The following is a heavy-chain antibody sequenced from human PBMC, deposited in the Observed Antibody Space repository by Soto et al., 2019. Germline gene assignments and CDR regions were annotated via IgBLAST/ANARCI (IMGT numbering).Heavy chain of an antibody. CDR2: INPNSGGT. CDR1: GYTFTGYY. V-gene: IGHV1-2*02. Sequence: ASVKVSCKASGYTFTGYYMHWVRQAPGQGLEWMGWINPNSGGTNYAQKFQGRVTMTRDTSISTAYMELSRLRSDDTAVYYCARDAVDMGGMGEGIVVYYYYYGMDVWGQGTTVTVSS. J-gene: IGHJ6*02. CDR3: ARDAVDMGGMGEGIVVYYYYYGMDV. D-gene: IGHD1-26*01.